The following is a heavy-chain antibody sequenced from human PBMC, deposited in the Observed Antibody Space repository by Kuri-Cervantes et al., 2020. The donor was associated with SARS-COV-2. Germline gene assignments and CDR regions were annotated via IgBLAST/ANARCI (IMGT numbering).Heavy chain of an antibody. Sequence: SETLSLTCTVSGGSISTYYWSWIRQPPGKGLEWIGYIYYSGSTTYNPALKSRVTISVDTSKNQFSLELASVTAADTAVYYCARESNYSHYYGTDVWGQGTTVTVSS. V-gene: IGHV4-59*01. D-gene: IGHD6-6*01. CDR1: GGSISTYY. J-gene: IGHJ6*02. CDR2: IYYSGST. CDR3: ARESNYSHYYGTDV.